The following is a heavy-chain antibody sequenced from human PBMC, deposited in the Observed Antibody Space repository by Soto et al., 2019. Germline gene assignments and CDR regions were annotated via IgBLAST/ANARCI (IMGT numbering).Heavy chain of an antibody. CDR1: GGSISSSSYY. J-gene: IGHJ4*02. D-gene: IGHD3-9*01. V-gene: IGHV4-39*01. CDR2: IYYSGST. Sequence: PSETLSLTCTVSGGSISSSSYYWGWIRQPPGKGLEWIGSIYYSGSTYYNPSLKSRVTISVDTSKNQFSLKLSSVTAADTAVYYCARTPILTGYREKGEFDYWGQGTLVTVSS. CDR3: ARTPILTGYREKGEFDY.